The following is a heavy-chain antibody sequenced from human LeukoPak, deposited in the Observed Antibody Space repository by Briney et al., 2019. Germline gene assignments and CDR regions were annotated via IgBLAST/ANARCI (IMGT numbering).Heavy chain of an antibody. J-gene: IGHJ4*02. V-gene: IGHV3-33*01. D-gene: IGHD5-18*01. CDR1: GFTFSSYG. CDR2: IWYDGSNK. CDR3: VGRGYSYGYGADAYYFDY. Sequence: GGSLRLSCAASGFTFSSYGMHWVRQAPGKGLEWVAVIWYDGSNKYYADSVKGRFTISRDNSKNTLYLQMNSLRAEDTAVYYCVGRGYSYGYGADAYYFDYWGQGTLVTVSS.